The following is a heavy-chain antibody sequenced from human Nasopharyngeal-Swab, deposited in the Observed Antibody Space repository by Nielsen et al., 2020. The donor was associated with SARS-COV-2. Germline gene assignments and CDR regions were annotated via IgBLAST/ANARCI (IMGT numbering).Heavy chain of an antibody. CDR2: ISGSAETT. V-gene: IGHV3-23*01. CDR1: GIIFSNYG. J-gene: IGHJ4*02. Sequence: GRSWRPSCAASGIIFSNYGISWIRQAPGRCLEWVSTISGSAETTHYAYSVKGRFTISRDNSMTTLYLQMNSLRADDTAVYYCAILYYGHWVQGTLVTVSS. CDR3: AILYYGH.